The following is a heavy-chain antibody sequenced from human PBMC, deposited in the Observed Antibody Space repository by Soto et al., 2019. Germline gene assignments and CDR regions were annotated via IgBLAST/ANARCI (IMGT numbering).Heavy chain of an antibody. D-gene: IGHD2-15*01. CDR3: ARPTQYCSAGTCYSCASDY. Sequence: QVQVVESGGGLVRPGGSLRLSCAATGFTFSDYYMSWIRQAPGKGLEWLADISKTAGTVHYAVSVKGRFSISRDNARNSLFLQLNSLRVEDTAVYYCARPTQYCSAGTCYSCASDYWGQGTLVTVSS. CDR1: GFTFSDYY. V-gene: IGHV3-11*01. CDR2: ISKTAGTV. J-gene: IGHJ4*02.